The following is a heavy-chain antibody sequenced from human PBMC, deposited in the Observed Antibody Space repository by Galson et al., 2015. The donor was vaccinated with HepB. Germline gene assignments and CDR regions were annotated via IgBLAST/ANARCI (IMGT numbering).Heavy chain of an antibody. CDR2: IYYSGST. Sequence: TLSLTCPVSGGSISSGGYYWSWIRPHPGKGLEWIGYIYYSGSTYYNPSLKSRVTISVDTSKNQFSLKLSSVTAADTAVYYCARAPVFGRIVVDRFDYWGQGTLVTVSS. V-gene: IGHV4-31*03. D-gene: IGHD3-22*01. CDR1: GGSISSGGYY. J-gene: IGHJ4*02. CDR3: ARAPVFGRIVVDRFDY.